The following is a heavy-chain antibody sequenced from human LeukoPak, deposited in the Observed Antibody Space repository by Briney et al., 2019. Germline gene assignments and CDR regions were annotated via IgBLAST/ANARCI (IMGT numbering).Heavy chain of an antibody. J-gene: IGHJ6*03. Sequence: ASVKVSCKASGYTFTSYYMHWVRPAPGQGLEWMGIINPSGGSTSYAQKFQGRVTMTRDMSTSTVYMELSSLRSEDTAVYYCARGAMIVASCMDVWGKGTTVTVSS. CDR2: INPSGGST. V-gene: IGHV1-46*01. D-gene: IGHD3-22*01. CDR1: GYTFTSYY. CDR3: ARGAMIVASCMDV.